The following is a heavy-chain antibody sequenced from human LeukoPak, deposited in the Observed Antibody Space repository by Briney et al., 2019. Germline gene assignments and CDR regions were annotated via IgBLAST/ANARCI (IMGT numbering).Heavy chain of an antibody. Sequence: GGSLRLSCAASGFTLSSYAMTWVRQAPGRGLEWVSSVDGGGGGTYYADSVKGRFTISRDNSKDTLYLQMHGLRAEDTAVYFCAKQSAGSAAWYSLHYAFWGQGTLVTVSS. D-gene: IGHD2-2*01. J-gene: IGHJ4*02. CDR1: GFTLSSYA. CDR3: AKQSAGSAAWYSLHYAF. V-gene: IGHV3-23*01. CDR2: VDGGGGGT.